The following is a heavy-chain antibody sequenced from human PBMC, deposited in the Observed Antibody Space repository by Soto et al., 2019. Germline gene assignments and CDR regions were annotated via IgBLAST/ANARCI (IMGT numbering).Heavy chain of an antibody. J-gene: IGHJ4*02. CDR2: ISGRGDST. V-gene: IGHV3-23*01. Sequence: LRLSCAASGFTFSSYAMSWVRQAPGKGLEWISGISGRGDSTYYSDSVKGRFTISRDNSKNTLYLEMNRLRAEDTAVYYCAKVCYQSLTVVEGFDYWGQGTLVTVSS. CDR3: AKVCYQSLTVVEGFDY. CDR1: GFTFSSYA. D-gene: IGHD3-22*01.